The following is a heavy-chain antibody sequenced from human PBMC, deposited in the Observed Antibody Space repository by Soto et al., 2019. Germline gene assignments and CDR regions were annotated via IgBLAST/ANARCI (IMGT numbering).Heavy chain of an antibody. V-gene: IGHV2-5*02. CDR3: ARYVATSPAGWFEP. CDR1: GFSLSNNGEA. Sequence: QITLKESGPTLVKPTQTLTLTCTFSGFSLSNNGEAVGWFRQSPGKALEGLVLIYWDDDNRYNPTLRTRLSTTKDTPKNQVVLTLTNMDPVDTATYYCARYVATSPAGWFEPWGQGIPVTVSS. CDR2: IYWDDDN. D-gene: IGHD3-10*02. J-gene: IGHJ5*02.